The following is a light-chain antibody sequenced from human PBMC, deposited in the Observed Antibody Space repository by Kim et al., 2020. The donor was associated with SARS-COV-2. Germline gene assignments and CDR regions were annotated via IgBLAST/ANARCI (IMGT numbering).Light chain of an antibody. V-gene: IGLV10-54*04. CDR2: RNN. J-gene: IGLJ3*02. Sequence: HNATLTCTGNNNNVGNQGAAWLRQHQGHPPKLLSYRNNNRPSGISERFSASRSGDTASLTITGLQPEDETDYYCSAWDSSLNVWVFGGGTQLTVL. CDR3: SAWDSSLNVWV. CDR1: NNNVGNQG.